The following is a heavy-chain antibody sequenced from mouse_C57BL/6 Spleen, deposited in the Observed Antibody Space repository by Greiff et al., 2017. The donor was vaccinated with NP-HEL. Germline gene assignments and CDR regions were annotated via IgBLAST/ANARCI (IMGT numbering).Heavy chain of an antibody. CDR2: IDPSDSET. CDR1: GYTFTSYW. V-gene: IGHV1-52*01. Sequence: VQLQQSGAELVRPGSSVKLSCKASGYTFTSYWMHWVKQRPIQGLEWIGNIDPSDSETHYNQKFKDKATLTVDKSSSTAYMQLSSLTSDDSAGYYGARKEPYGYYFDYWGQGTTLTVSS. D-gene: IGHD2-2*01. J-gene: IGHJ2*01. CDR3: ARKEPYGYYFDY.